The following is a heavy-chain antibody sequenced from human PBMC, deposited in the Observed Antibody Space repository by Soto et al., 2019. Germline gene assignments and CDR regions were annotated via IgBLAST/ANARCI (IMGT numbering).Heavy chain of an antibody. V-gene: IGHV3-7*05. J-gene: IGHJ6*02. Sequence: LRLSCAASGFTFSTYWMSWVRQAPGKGLEWVANIKQDGSERYYVDSVKGRFTIPRDNAKNSLYLQMNSLRAEDTAVYYCARVRTENYYGMDVWGQGTTVNVSS. CDR2: IKQDGSER. CDR3: ARVRTENYYGMDV. CDR1: GFTFSTYW.